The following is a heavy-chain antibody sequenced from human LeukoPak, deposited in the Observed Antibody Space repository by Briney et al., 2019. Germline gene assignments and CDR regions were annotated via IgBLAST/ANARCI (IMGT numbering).Heavy chain of an antibody. CDR3: ASQNDYGDPFDY. J-gene: IGHJ4*02. CDR1: GGSISSYY. V-gene: IGHV4-4*07. D-gene: IGHD4-17*01. CDR2: IYPSGST. Sequence: SETLSLTCTVSGGSISSYYWSWIRQPPGKGLEWIGRIYPSGSTNYNPSLKSRITVSVDTSKNQFYLKLTSLTAADTAVYYCASQNDYGDPFDYWGQGTLVTVSS.